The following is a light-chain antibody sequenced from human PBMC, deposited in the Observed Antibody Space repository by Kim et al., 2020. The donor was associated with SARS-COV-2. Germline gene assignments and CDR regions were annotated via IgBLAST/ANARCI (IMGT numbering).Light chain of an antibody. CDR3: QQSYNFPRT. CDR2: RTS. J-gene: IGKJ1*01. CDR1: QSVSGW. V-gene: IGKV1-39*01. Sequence: ASGGDRVTITGRASQSVSGWVNWYQQKPGKAPHLLIYRTSTLQTGVPPRFSGSASGTDFTLTINTLQPEDFATYYCQQSYNFPRTFGQGTRVEIK.